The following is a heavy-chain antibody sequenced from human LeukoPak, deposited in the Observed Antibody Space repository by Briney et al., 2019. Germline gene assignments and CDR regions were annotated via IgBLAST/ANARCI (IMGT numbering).Heavy chain of an antibody. Sequence: GESLRLSCAASGFTVSSNYMSWVRQAPGRGLEWLSFIYGAGTTNYAGSVKGRFTISRDSSTNTLYLQMNSLRAGDTAVYFCAKILSDTNGWYHFDYWAREPWSPSPQ. V-gene: IGHV3-66*01. D-gene: IGHD6-19*01. CDR3: AKILSDTNGWYHFDY. CDR2: IYGAGTT. CDR1: GFTVSSNY. J-gene: IGHJ4*02.